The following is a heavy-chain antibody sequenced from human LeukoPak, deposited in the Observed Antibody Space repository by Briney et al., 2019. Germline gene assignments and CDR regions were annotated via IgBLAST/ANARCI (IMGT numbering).Heavy chain of an antibody. CDR3: ARSPENYDVLTGYYGWYFDL. CDR2: INSDGRTT. CDR1: GFTFTNYW. Sequence: PGGSLRLSCAPSGFTFTNYWMVWVRQAPGKGLVWVSRINSDGRTTNYADSVKGRFTISRDNAKNTLYLQMKSLRAEDTAVYYCARSPENYDVLTGYYGWYFDLWGRGTLVTVSS. D-gene: IGHD3-9*01. V-gene: IGHV3-74*01. J-gene: IGHJ2*01.